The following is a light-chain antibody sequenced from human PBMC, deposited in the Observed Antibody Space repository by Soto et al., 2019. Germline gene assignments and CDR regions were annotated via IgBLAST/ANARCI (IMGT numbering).Light chain of an antibody. CDR2: SAS. CDR3: QQSDSTPWT. Sequence: DIQMNQSPSSLSASVGDRVTITCRASQSISSYLNWYQQKPGKAPKLLIYSASSLQSGVPSRFRGSGSGTDFTLTISSLQPEDFETYYCQQSDSTPWTFGQVTKVEIK. CDR1: QSISSY. V-gene: IGKV1-39*01. J-gene: IGKJ1*01.